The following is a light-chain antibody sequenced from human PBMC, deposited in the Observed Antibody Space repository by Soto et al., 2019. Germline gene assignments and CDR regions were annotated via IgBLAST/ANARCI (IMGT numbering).Light chain of an antibody. CDR1: QSISTY. CDR2: AAS. V-gene: IGKV1-39*01. J-gene: IGKJ1*01. Sequence: DIQMTQSPSSLAASVGARVTITCRASQSISTYLNWYQQKPGKTPKLLIYAASSLQGGVPSRFTGSGSGTDFTLTISSLQPEDCETYYCHQTYTTPWTFGHGSKV. CDR3: HQTYTTPWT.